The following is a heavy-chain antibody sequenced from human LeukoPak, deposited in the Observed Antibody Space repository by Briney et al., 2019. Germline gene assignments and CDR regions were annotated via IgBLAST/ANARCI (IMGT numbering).Heavy chain of an antibody. J-gene: IGHJ3*02. CDR2: LYYSGST. D-gene: IGHD1-26*01. V-gene: IGHV4-39*01. CDR1: GGSISSSSSY. Sequence: PSETLSLTCTVSGGSISSSSSYWGWIRQPPGKGLEWIGNLYYSGSTYYNPSLKSRVTISVDTSKNQFSLKLSSVTAADTAVYYCARLGGTYDAFDIWGQGTVVTVSS. CDR3: ARLGGTYDAFDI.